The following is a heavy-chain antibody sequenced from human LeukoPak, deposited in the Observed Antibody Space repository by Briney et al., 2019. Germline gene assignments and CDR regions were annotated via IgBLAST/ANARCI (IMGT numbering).Heavy chain of an antibody. D-gene: IGHD3-22*01. CDR1: GGSISSYY. Sequence: SETLSLTCTVWGGSISSYYWSWLRQPPGKGLEWSGYIYYSGSTNYNPSLKSRATISVDTSKNQFSLKLSSVTAADTAVYYCARANHDYYDSETEGYYFDYWGQGTLVTVSS. J-gene: IGHJ4*02. CDR2: IYYSGST. CDR3: ARANHDYYDSETEGYYFDY. V-gene: IGHV4-59*08.